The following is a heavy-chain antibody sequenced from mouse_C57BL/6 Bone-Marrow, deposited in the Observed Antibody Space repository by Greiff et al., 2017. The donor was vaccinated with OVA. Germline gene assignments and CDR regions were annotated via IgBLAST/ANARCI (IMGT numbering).Heavy chain of an antibody. J-gene: IGHJ1*03. D-gene: IGHD2-5*01. Sequence: QVQLQQPGAELVRPGTSVKLSCKASGYTFTSYWMHWVKQRPGQGLEWIGVIDPSDSYTNYNQKFKGKATLTVDTSSSTAYMQLSSLTSEDSAVYYCAGSNSDWYFDVWGTGTTVTVSS. V-gene: IGHV1-59*01. CDR1: GYTFTSYW. CDR2: IDPSDSYT. CDR3: AGSNSDWYFDV.